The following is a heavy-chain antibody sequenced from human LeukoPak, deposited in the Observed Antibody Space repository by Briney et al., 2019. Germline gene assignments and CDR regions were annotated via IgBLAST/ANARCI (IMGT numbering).Heavy chain of an antibody. Sequence: KPSETLSLTCTVSGASISNSNYHWGWVRQPPGEGLEWIGSIYYRGNTYYNPSLKSRVTISVDTSKNQFSLRLSSVTAADTAVYYCTRLRSGVAGDYWGQGALVTVSS. V-gene: IGHV4-39*01. D-gene: IGHD6-19*01. J-gene: IGHJ4*02. CDR2: IYYRGNT. CDR1: GASISNSNYH. CDR3: TRLRSGVAGDY.